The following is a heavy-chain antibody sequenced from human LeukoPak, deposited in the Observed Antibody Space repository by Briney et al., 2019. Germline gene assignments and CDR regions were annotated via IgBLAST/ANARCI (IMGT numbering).Heavy chain of an antibody. V-gene: IGHV1-46*01. D-gene: IGHD1-26*01. Sequence: ASVKVSCKASGYTFTSYYMHWVRQAPGQGLEWMGIINPSGGSTSYAQKFHGRVTLTGDTSTSTIYMELSSLRSEDTAVYYCARDHSGEGATPGLYWGQGTLVTVSS. CDR3: ARDHSGEGATPGLY. CDR1: GYTFTSYY. J-gene: IGHJ4*02. CDR2: INPSGGST.